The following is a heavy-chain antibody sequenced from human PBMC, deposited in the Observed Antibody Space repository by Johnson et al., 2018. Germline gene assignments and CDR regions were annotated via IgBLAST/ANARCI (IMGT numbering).Heavy chain of an antibody. CDR2: ISYDGSNK. V-gene: IGHV3-30*18. CDR3: AKQRMGGSIVMGGFDY. CDR1: GFTFSSYG. Sequence: QVQLVESGGGVVQPGRSLRLSCAASGFTFSSYGMHWVRQAPGKGLEWVAVISYDGSNKYYADSVKGRFTISRDTSKNTLYLQMNSLRAEDTAVYYCAKQRMGGSIVMGGFDYWGQGTLVTVSS. J-gene: IGHJ4*02. D-gene: IGHD3-16*02.